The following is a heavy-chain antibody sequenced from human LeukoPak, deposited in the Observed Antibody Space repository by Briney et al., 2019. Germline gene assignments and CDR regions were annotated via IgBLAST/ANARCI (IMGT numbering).Heavy chain of an antibody. D-gene: IGHD6-19*01. CDR2: IKKDGSEK. J-gene: IGHJ5*02. V-gene: IGHV3-7*01. Sequence: GGSLRLSCAASGFTFSNYWMSWVRQAPGKGLEWVANIKKDGSEKYYVDSVKGRFTISRDNAKNSLYLQMNSLTAEDTAFYYCGGFSTSGAGQDLCGQGSLVTVS. CDR1: GFTFSNYW. CDR3: GGFSTSGAGQDL.